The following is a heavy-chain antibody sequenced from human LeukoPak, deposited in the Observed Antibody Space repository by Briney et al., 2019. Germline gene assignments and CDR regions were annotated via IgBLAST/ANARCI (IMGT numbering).Heavy chain of an antibody. CDR3: ARDPYSGYYGTYYYYYMDV. Sequence: ASVKVSCKASGYTFTSYGISWVRQAPGQGLEWMGWISAYNGNTNYAQKLQGRVTMTTDTSTSTAYMELRSLRAEDTAVYYCARDPYSGYYGTYYYYYMDVWGKGTTVTVSS. D-gene: IGHD1-26*01. CDR1: GYTFTSYG. V-gene: IGHV1-18*01. CDR2: ISAYNGNT. J-gene: IGHJ6*03.